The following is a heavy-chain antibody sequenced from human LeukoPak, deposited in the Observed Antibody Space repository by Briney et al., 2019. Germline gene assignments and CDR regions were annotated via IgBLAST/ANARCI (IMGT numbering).Heavy chain of an antibody. CDR2: ISAYNGNT. D-gene: IGHD3-16*01. V-gene: IGHV1-18*01. CDR1: GYTFTSYG. Sequence: GASVKVSCKASGYTFTSYGISWVRQAPGQGLEWMGWISAYNGNTNYAQKLQGRVTMTTDTSTSTAYMELRSLRSDDTAVYYCARDREWGVSEPLQQSFDYWGQGTLVTVSS. CDR3: ARDREWGVSEPLQQSFDY. J-gene: IGHJ4*02.